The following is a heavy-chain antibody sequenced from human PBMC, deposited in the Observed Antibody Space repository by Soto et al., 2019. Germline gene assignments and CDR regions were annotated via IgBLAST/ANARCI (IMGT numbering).Heavy chain of an antibody. Sequence: GGSLRLSCSASGFTFTRYSMNWVRQAPGKGLEWVSSISSTTNYIYYGDSMKGRFTISRDNAKNSLYLEMNSLRAEDTAVYYCARESEDLTSNFDYWGQGTLVTVS. CDR1: GFTFTRYS. J-gene: IGHJ4*02. CDR2: ISSTTNYI. V-gene: IGHV3-21*06. CDR3: ARESEDLTSNFDY.